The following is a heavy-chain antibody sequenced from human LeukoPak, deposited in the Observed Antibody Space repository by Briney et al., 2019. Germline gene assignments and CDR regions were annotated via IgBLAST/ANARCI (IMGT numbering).Heavy chain of an antibody. V-gene: IGHV3-30*18. D-gene: IGHD6-19*01. J-gene: IGHJ4*02. CDR1: GFTFSSYG. Sequence: GGSLRLSCAASGFTFSSYGMHWVRQAPGKGLEWVAVISYDGSNKYYADSVKGRFSISRDNSKNTLYLQMNSLRAEDTAVYYCAKVQYSSGWYYFDYWGQGTLVTVSS. CDR3: AKVQYSSGWYYFDY. CDR2: ISYDGSNK.